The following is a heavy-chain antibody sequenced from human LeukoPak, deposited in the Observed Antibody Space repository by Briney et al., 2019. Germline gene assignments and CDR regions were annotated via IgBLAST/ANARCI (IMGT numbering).Heavy chain of an antibody. CDR1: GGSFSDHC. D-gene: IGHD5-12*01. V-gene: IGHV4-34*01. J-gene: IGHJ3*02. CDR2: INHSGST. Sequence: SETLSLTCAVCGGSFSDHCWTSIRQSPGKGLEWIGEINHSGSTSYDPSLKSRVTIYVDTSKNQFSLKLSSVTAADTAVYYCASQVRRYSGYEGLDGFDIWGQGTMVTVSS. CDR3: ASQVRRYSGYEGLDGFDI.